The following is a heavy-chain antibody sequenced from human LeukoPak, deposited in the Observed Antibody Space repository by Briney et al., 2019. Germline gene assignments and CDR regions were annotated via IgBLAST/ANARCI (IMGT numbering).Heavy chain of an antibody. V-gene: IGHV3-23*01. CDR1: GFTFSIYA. J-gene: IGHJ3*02. Sequence: RSGGSLRLSCAASGFTFSIYAMTWVRQAPGKGLEWVSTISGSGGSTYYAGSMKGRFTISRENAKNSLYLQMNSLRAEDTAVYYCARRGSSGWYGAFDIWGQGTMVTVSS. D-gene: IGHD6-19*01. CDR3: ARRGSSGWYGAFDI. CDR2: ISGSGGST.